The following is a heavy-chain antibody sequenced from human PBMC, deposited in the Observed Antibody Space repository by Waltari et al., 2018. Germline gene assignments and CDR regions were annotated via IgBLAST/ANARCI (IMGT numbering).Heavy chain of an antibody. CDR1: GFSVSTTH. J-gene: IGHJ4*02. CDR2: IFPGGST. CDR3: TTSRDEYTAMVFFDH. Sequence: DVQLVESGGGLVHPGGSLRLSCAASGFSVSTTHMSWVRQTPGKGLDWCPIIFPGGSTYNAYSVVGRFTIYRDISQNTLHLQMNNLRPEDTAIYYCTTSRDEYTAMVFFDHWGQGTLVSVSS. D-gene: IGHD5-18*01. V-gene: IGHV3-66*02.